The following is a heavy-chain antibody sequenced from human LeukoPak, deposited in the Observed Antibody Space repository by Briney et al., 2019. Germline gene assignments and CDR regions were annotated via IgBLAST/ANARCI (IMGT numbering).Heavy chain of an antibody. J-gene: IGHJ5*02. V-gene: IGHV3-30*04. CDR2: ISHDGRRK. D-gene: IGHD5-12*01. CDR3: ARDPSFSRGFNFVLSS. Sequence: LGGSLRLSCAASGFTFDTYSFHWVRQSPGKGLDWVALISHDGRRKYYADAVKGRFTISRDDSKNTLSLQMNSLRAEDSSTYYCARDPSFSRGFNFVLSSWGQGTPVTVSS. CDR1: GFTFDTYS.